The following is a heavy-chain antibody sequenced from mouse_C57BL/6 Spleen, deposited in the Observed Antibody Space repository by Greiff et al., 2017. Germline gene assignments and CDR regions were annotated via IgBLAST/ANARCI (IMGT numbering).Heavy chain of an antibody. Sequence: QVQLKQSGPELVKPGASVKISCKASGYAFSSSWMNWVKQRPGKGLEWIGRIYPGDGDTNYNGKFKGKATLTADKSSSTAYMQLSSLTSEDSAVYFCARRRGATVVATGWYFGVWGTGTTVTVSS. CDR3: ARRRGATVVATGWYFGV. V-gene: IGHV1-82*01. CDR1: GYAFSSSW. CDR2: IYPGDGDT. D-gene: IGHD1-1*01. J-gene: IGHJ1*03.